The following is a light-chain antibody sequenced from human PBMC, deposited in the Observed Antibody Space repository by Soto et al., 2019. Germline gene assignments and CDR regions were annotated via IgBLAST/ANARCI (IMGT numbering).Light chain of an antibody. CDR1: SSDIGAYNF. CDR2: EVV. Sequence: QSVLTQPPSASGSPGQSVTISCTGTSSDIGAYNFASWYQHHPGKAPKLIIYEVVKRPPGVPDRFSGSKSGNTASLTVSGLQAEDEADYFCSSYADTNNYIFGTGT. V-gene: IGLV2-8*01. CDR3: SSYADTNNYI. J-gene: IGLJ1*01.